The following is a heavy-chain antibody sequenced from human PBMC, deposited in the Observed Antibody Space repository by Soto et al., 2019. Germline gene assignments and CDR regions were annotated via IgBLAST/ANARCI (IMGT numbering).Heavy chain of an antibody. J-gene: IGHJ3*02. CDR1: GFTFSSYG. Sequence: QVQLVESGGGVVQPGRSLRLSCAASGFTFSSYGMHWVRQAPGKGLEWVAVIWYDGSNKYYADSVKGRFTISRDNSKNTLYLQMNSLRAEDTAVYYCARSGGRAARVGRAFDIWGQGTMVTVSS. CDR2: IWYDGSNK. V-gene: IGHV3-33*01. CDR3: ARSGGRAARVGRAFDI. D-gene: IGHD6-6*01.